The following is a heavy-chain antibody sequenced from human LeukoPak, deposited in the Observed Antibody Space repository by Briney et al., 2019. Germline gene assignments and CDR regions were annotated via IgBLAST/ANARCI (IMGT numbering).Heavy chain of an antibody. Sequence: SVTLSLTCAVYGGSFSGYYWSWIRQPPGKGLEWIGEINHSGSTNYNPSLKSRVTISVDTSKNQFSLKLSSVTAADTAVYYCARGQLPNYYGSGEYFQHWGQGTLVTVSS. CDR2: INHSGST. CDR3: ARGQLPNYYGSGEYFQH. V-gene: IGHV4-34*01. J-gene: IGHJ1*01. D-gene: IGHD3-10*01. CDR1: GGSFSGYY.